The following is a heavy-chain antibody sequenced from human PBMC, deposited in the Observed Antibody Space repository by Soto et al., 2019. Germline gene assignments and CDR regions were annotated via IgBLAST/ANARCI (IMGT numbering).Heavy chain of an antibody. J-gene: IGHJ6*03. D-gene: IGHD6-6*01. CDR2: ISSSSSYI. CDR1: GFTFSSYS. Sequence: EVQLVESGGGLVKPGGSLRLSCAASGFTFSSYSMNWVRQAPGKGLEWVSSISSSSSYIYYADSVKGRFTISRDNAKNSLYLQMNSLRAEDTAVYYCARVGQYSSSSFLRYYYYMDVWGNGTTVTVSS. CDR3: ARVGQYSSSSFLRYYYYMDV. V-gene: IGHV3-21*01.